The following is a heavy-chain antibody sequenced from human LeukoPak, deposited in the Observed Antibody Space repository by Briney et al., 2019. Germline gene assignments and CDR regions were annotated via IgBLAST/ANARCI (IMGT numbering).Heavy chain of an antibody. CDR1: GVYFSGYY. CDR2: INHSGST. Sequence: SETLSLTCAVYGVYFSGYYWSWLRQPPGKGLEWIGEINHSGSTNYNPSLKSRVIISVDTSKNQFSLKVTSVTAADTAVYYCARGELQYSSGRYAVRVLDYWGQGTLVSVSS. CDR3: ARGELQYSSGRYAVRVLDY. J-gene: IGHJ4*02. D-gene: IGHD6-19*01. V-gene: IGHV4-34*01.